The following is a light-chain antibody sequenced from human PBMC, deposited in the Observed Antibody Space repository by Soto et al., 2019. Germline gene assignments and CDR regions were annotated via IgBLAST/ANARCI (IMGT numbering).Light chain of an antibody. CDR1: QGITTW. J-gene: IGKJ1*01. Sequence: DIQQTSSPSFVSASVEDRVTISCRASQGITTWLAWYQQKPGKAPKLLIYAASTLQCGVPSRFSGSGSGTEFTLTISSLQPEDFATYYCQQATSFPRTFGQGTKVDIK. V-gene: IGKV1-12*01. CDR3: QQATSFPRT. CDR2: AAS.